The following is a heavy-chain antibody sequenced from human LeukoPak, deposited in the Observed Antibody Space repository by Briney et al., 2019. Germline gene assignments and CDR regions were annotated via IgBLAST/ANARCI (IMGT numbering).Heavy chain of an antibody. CDR2: ISPSDNGI. V-gene: IGHV3-11*01. CDR3: ARGGVDHYGSGTYYLMYYFDH. Sequence: GGSLRLSCAASGFTFSDYYMSWIRQAPGKGLEWVSYISPSDNGIYYADSVKGRFTVSRDDPHNTLYLQMNSVRAEDPAVYFCARGGVDHYGSGTYYLMYYFDHWGQGALVTVSS. D-gene: IGHD3-10*01. CDR1: GFTFSDYY. J-gene: IGHJ4*02.